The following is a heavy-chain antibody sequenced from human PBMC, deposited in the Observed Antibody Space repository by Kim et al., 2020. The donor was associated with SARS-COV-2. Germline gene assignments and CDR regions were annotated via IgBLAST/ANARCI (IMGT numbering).Heavy chain of an antibody. J-gene: IGHJ6*02. Sequence: ASVKVSCKASGYTFTGYYMHWVRQAPGQGLEWMGWINPNSGGTNYAQKFQGRVTMTRDTSISTAYMELSRLRSDDTAVYYCARDRSPAVAGRPYYGMDVWGQGTTVTVSS. CDR1: GYTFTGYY. CDR2: INPNSGGT. CDR3: ARDRSPAVAGRPYYGMDV. D-gene: IGHD6-19*01. V-gene: IGHV1-2*02.